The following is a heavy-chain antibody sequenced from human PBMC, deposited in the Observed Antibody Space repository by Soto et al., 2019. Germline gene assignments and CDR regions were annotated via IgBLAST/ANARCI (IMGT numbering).Heavy chain of an antibody. J-gene: IGHJ4*02. CDR1: GYTFTSYY. V-gene: IGHV1-8*01. CDR3: HRRALAGVISDDY. CDR2: MNPNSGNT. D-gene: IGHD2-15*01. Sequence: ASVKVSCKASGYTFTSYYMNWVRQAPGQGLEWMGWMNPNSGNTGYAQKFQGRVTMTRNTSISTAYMELSSLRSEDTAVYYCHRRALAGVISDDYWGQGTLVTVSS.